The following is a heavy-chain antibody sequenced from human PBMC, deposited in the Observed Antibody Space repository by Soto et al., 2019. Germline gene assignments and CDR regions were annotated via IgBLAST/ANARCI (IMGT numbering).Heavy chain of an antibody. CDR3: ARGRDNYDSSGYYPNWFDP. D-gene: IGHD3-22*01. Sequence: QVQLQESGPGLVKPSQTLSLTCTVSGGSISSGDYYWSWIRQPPGKGLEWIGYIYYSGSTYYNPSLKSRVTISVDTSKNQFSLKLSSVTAADTAVYYCARGRDNYDSSGYYPNWFDPWGQGTLVTVSS. J-gene: IGHJ5*02. CDR2: IYYSGST. CDR1: GGSISSGDYY. V-gene: IGHV4-30-4*01.